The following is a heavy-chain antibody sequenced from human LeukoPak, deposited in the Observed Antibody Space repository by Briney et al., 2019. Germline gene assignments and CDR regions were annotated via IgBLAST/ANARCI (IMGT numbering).Heavy chain of an antibody. J-gene: IGHJ4*02. D-gene: IGHD3-10*01. V-gene: IGHV3-74*01. CDR2: TNSDGSST. CDR3: ARDGWRGGSYYMDD. CDR1: GFAFSSYW. Sequence: GGSLRLSCAASGFAFSSYWMHWVRQAPGKGLVWVSRTNSDGSSTIYADSVKGRFTISRDNAKNTLYLQMNSLRAEDTAVYYCARDGWRGGSYYMDDWGQGTLVTVSS.